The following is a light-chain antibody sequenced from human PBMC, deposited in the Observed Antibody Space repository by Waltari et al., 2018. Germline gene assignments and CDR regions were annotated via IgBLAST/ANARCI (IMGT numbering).Light chain of an antibody. Sequence: QSALTQPRSVSGSPGQSVTISCTGTSSDAGSYDYVSWYQQHPGKAPKVMIYDVNKRPSGVPDRFSGSKSGKTASLTISGLQAEDEAEYYCCSYGGSYYVLGTGTEVTVL. V-gene: IGLV2-11*01. CDR2: DVN. CDR1: SSDAGSYDY. CDR3: CSYGGSYYV. J-gene: IGLJ1*01.